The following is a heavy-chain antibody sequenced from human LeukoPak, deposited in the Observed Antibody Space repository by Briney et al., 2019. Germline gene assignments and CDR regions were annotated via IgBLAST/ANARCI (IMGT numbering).Heavy chain of an antibody. Sequence: SVKVFCKASGGTFSSYAISWVRQAPGQGLEWMGGIIPIFGTANYAQKFQGRVTITTDESTSTAYMELSSLRSEDTAVYYCATHTIFGVAYYYYYMDVWGKGTTVTVSS. D-gene: IGHD3-3*01. CDR3: ATHTIFGVAYYYYYMDV. CDR1: GGTFSSYA. J-gene: IGHJ6*03. V-gene: IGHV1-69*05. CDR2: IIPIFGTA.